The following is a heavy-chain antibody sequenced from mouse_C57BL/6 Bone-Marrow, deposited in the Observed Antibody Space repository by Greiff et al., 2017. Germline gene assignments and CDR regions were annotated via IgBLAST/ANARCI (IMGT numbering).Heavy chain of an antibody. V-gene: IGHV1-47*01. CDR1: GYTFTTYP. CDR2: FHPYNDDT. Sequence: QVHVKHSGAELVKPGASVKMSCKASGYTFTTYPIEWMKQNHGKSLEWIGNFHPYNDDTKYNEKFKGKATLTVEKSSNTVYLALSRLTSDDSAVYYCARSSTFFYYFDYWGQGTTLTVSS. D-gene: IGHD5-1*01. CDR3: ARSSTFFYYFDY. J-gene: IGHJ2*01.